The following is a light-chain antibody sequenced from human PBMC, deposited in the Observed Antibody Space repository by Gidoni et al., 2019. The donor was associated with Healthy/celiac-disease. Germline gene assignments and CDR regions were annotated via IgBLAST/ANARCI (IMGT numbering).Light chain of an antibody. CDR2: AAS. CDR3: QQSYSTPPT. V-gene: IGKV1-39*01. CDR1: QSISSY. Sequence: DIQMTQSPSSLSASVGDRVTITCRASQSISSYLNWYQQKPGKAPKLLIYAASSLQSGVPSRFRGSGSGTYFTLTISSLQPEDFAPYYCQQSYSTPPTFGQGTRLEIK. J-gene: IGKJ5*01.